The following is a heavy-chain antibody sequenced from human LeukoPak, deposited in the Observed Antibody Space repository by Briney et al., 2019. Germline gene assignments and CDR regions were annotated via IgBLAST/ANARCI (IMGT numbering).Heavy chain of an antibody. J-gene: IGHJ3*02. Sequence: ASVKVSCKASGYTFTGYYMHWVRQAPGQGLEWMGWINPNSGGTNYAQKFQGRVTMTRDMSTTTDYMELSSLRSEDTAVYYCATNNPPGSGYYYFNAFDIWGQGTMVTVSS. CDR2: INPNSGGT. V-gene: IGHV1-2*02. D-gene: IGHD3-22*01. CDR3: ATNNPPGSGYYYFNAFDI. CDR1: GYTFTGYY.